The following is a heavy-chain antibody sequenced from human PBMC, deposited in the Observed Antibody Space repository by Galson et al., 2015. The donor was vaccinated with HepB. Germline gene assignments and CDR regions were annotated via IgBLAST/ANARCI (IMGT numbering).Heavy chain of an antibody. CDR2: MNPNSGNT. J-gene: IGHJ6*02. Sequence: SVKVSCKASGYTFTSYDINWVRQATGQGLEWMGWMNPNSGNTGYAQKFQGRVTMTRNTSISTAYMELSSLRSEDTAVYYCARGFPKSEIFGVVITLYYYYGMGVWGQGTTVTVSS. V-gene: IGHV1-8*01. CDR3: ARGFPKSEIFGVVITLYYYYGMGV. CDR1: GYTFTSYD. D-gene: IGHD3-3*01.